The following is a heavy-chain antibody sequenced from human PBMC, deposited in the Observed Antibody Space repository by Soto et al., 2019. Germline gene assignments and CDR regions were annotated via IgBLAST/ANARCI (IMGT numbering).Heavy chain of an antibody. Sequence: EVQLVESAGDLVKPGGSLRLSCAASEFTVANAWISWVRQAPGKGLEWVGRIKSKADGGTTDYAAPVKGRFTISRDESQNTLYLQMNSLKTEDTAVYYCTSLYYGHWGQGTLVTVSS. V-gene: IGHV3-15*01. CDR1: EFTVANAW. CDR2: IKSKADGGTT. J-gene: IGHJ4*02. CDR3: TSLYYGH. D-gene: IGHD4-17*01.